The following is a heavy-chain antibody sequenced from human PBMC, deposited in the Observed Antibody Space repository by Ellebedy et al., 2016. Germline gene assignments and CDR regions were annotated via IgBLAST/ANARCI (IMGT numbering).Heavy chain of an antibody. CDR2: ISGGGDTT. V-gene: IGHV3-23*01. Sequence: GESLKISXATSGFPFSNFFMSWVRQAPGGGLEWVSTISGGGDTTVSADSVKGRFTISRDNSRNTLYLQMNSLRAEDTAVYYCYYGHYSGSWGQGTLVTVSS. J-gene: IGHJ4*02. D-gene: IGHD4-17*01. CDR3: YYGHYSGS. CDR1: GFPFSNFF.